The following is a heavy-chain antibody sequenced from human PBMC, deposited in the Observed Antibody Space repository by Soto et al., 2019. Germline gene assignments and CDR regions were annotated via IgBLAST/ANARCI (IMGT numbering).Heavy chain of an antibody. V-gene: IGHV3-23*01. CDR1: GFTFSSYA. Sequence: GGSLRLSCAASGFTFSSYAMSWVRQAPGKGLEWVSSISGGVGSTYYADSVKGRFTISRDNSKNTLYLQMNSLRAEDTAVYYCARSGSYSWLPYWGQGTLVTVSS. J-gene: IGHJ4*02. CDR3: ARSGSYSWLPY. CDR2: ISGGVGST. D-gene: IGHD1-26*01.